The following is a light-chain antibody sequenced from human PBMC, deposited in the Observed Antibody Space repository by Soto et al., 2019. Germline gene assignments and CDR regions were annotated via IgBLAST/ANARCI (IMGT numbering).Light chain of an antibody. CDR1: QSVSSN. J-gene: IGKJ1*01. V-gene: IGKV3-15*01. Sequence: EIVMTQSPATLSVPPGERAALSCRASQSVSSNLAWYQQKPGQAPRLLIYGASTRATGIPARFSGSGSGTDFTLTISSLEPEDFAVYYCQQRSNWPPTFGQGTKVDI. CDR3: QQRSNWPPT. CDR2: GAS.